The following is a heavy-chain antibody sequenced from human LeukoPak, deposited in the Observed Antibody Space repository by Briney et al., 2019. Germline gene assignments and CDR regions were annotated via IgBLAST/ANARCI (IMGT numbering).Heavy chain of an antibody. Sequence: GGSLRLSCAASGFTFSSYWMHWVRQAPGKGLVWVSRINSDGSSTGYADSVKGRFTISRDNAKNTLYLQMNSLRAEDTAVYYCARKQGYYGSGSYSKGGAFDIWGQGTMVTVSS. CDR3: ARKQGYYGSGSYSKGGAFDI. CDR1: GFTFSSYW. V-gene: IGHV3-74*01. J-gene: IGHJ3*02. D-gene: IGHD3-10*01. CDR2: INSDGSST.